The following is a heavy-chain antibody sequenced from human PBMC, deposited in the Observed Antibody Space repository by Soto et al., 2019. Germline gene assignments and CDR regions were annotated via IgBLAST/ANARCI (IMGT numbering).Heavy chain of an antibody. D-gene: IGHD4-17*01. Sequence: SETLSLTCPVSGGSISLHYWSWIRQPPGKGLEWIGFIYYSGSTTYNPSLNSRVTISADTSNNQFSLRLTSVTAADTAVYYCARDAGAPYDHWGQGTLVTVSS. CDR2: IYYSGST. CDR1: GGSISLHY. J-gene: IGHJ4*02. CDR3: ARDAGAPYDH. V-gene: IGHV4-59*11.